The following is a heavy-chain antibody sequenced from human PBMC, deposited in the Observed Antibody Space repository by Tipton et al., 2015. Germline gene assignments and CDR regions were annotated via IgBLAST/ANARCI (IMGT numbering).Heavy chain of an antibody. CDR3: AKDRGVVLPGTMHYSYYDMDV. Sequence: TLSLTCTVSGGSISSGTFYWSWIRQHPGKGLEWIGYINYSGSTYYNPSLESRVTMSIDTSENQFSLKLNSVTAADTAVYYCAKDRGVVLPGTMHYSYYDMDVWGQGTTVTVSS. CDR2: INYSGST. CDR1: GGSISSGTFY. J-gene: IGHJ6*02. D-gene: IGHD2-2*01. V-gene: IGHV4-31*03.